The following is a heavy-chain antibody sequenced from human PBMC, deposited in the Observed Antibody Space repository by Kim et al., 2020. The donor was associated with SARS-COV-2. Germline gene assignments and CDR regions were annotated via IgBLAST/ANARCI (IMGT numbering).Heavy chain of an antibody. CDR1: GFTFDDYT. V-gene: IGHV3-43*01. Sequence: GGSLRLSCAASGFTFDDYTMHWVRQAPGKGLEWVSLISWDGGSTYYADSVKGRFTISRDNSKNSLYLQMNSLRTEDTALYYCAKDRSGRQAAAGHRYYLDYWGQGTLVTVSS. D-gene: IGHD6-13*01. J-gene: IGHJ4*02. CDR3: AKDRSGRQAAAGHRYYLDY. CDR2: ISWDGGST.